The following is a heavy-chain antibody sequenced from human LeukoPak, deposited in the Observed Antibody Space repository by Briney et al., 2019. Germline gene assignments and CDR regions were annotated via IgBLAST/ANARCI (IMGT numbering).Heavy chain of an antibody. V-gene: IGHV3-66*02. CDR3: ARGPGAAPDYYYYYMDV. J-gene: IGHJ6*03. CDR2: IYSGGST. D-gene: IGHD1-1*01. Sequence: QPGGSLRLSCAASGFTVSSNYMSWVRQAPGKGLEWVSVIYSGGSTYYADSVKGRFTISRDNSKNTLYLQMNSLRAEDTAVYYCARGPGAAPDYYYYYMDVWGKGTTVTVSS. CDR1: GFTVSSNY.